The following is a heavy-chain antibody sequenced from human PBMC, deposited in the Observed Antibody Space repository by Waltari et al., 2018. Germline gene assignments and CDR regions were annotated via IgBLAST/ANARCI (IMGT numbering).Heavy chain of an antibody. CDR3: ARGGRVDTAMARMNYYGMDV. J-gene: IGHJ6*02. V-gene: IGHV4-34*01. D-gene: IGHD5-18*01. CDR2: INHSGST. Sequence: QVQLQQWGAGLLKPSETLSLTCAVYGGSFSGYYWSWIRQPPGKGLEWIGEINHSGSTNYNPSLKSRVTISVDTSKNQFSLKLSSVTAADTAVYYCARGGRVDTAMARMNYYGMDVWGQGTTVTVSS. CDR1: GGSFSGYY.